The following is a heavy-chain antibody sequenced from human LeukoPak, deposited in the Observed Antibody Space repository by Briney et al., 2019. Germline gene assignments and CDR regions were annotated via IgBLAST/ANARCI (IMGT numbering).Heavy chain of an antibody. D-gene: IGHD6-19*01. CDR3: AKVIAGHSCCWCVGY. CDR2: VSGSGGST. V-gene: IGHV3-23*01. CDR1: GYPFSRYA. Sequence: PGGSVRLSCAASGYPFSRYAIIWLPQAPGKGREWVSAVSGSGGSTYYADAVKGRFTISIDNSKNTLYLQMHSQRAGAAAVYYCAKVIAGHSCCWCVGYWGQGTLDTVSS. J-gene: IGHJ4*02.